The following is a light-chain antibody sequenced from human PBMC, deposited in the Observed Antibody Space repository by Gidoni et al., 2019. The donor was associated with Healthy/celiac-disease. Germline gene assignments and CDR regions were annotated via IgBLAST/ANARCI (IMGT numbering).Light chain of an antibody. CDR1: QSVSSY. CDR2: DAS. V-gene: IGKV3-11*01. CDR3: QQRSNWPRGWT. Sequence: EIVLTQSPATLSLSPGERATLSCRASQSVSSYLAWYQQKPGQAPRLLIYDASNRATGIPARFSGSGSGTDFTLTISSLEPEDFAVYYCQQRSNWPRGWTFXXXTKVEIK. J-gene: IGKJ1*01.